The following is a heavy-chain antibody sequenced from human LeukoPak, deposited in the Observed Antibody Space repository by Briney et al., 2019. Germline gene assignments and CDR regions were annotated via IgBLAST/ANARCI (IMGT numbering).Heavy chain of an antibody. Sequence: PGGSLRLSCAASGLTVSSNYIWVRQAPGKGLEWVSVIYSGGSTYYADSVKGRFTISRDNSKNTLYLQMNSLRAEDTAVYYCAKSGSQRPDYWGQGTLVTVSA. V-gene: IGHV3-53*01. D-gene: IGHD3-10*01. CDR3: AKSGSQRPDY. J-gene: IGHJ4*02. CDR1: GLTVSSNY. CDR2: IYSGGST.